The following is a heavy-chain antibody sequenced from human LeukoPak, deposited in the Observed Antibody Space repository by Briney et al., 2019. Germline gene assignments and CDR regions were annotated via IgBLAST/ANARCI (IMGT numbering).Heavy chain of an antibody. D-gene: IGHD3-9*01. CDR1: GGSISSGSYY. Sequence: SETLSLTCTVSGGSISSGSYYWSWIRQPAGKGLVWIGRIYTSGSTNYNPSLKSRVTISVGTSKNQFSLKLSSVTAADTAVYYCARLVARYYDILTGYSEQDYWGQGTLVTVSS. J-gene: IGHJ4*02. CDR2: IYTSGST. V-gene: IGHV4-61*02. CDR3: ARLVARYYDILTGYSEQDY.